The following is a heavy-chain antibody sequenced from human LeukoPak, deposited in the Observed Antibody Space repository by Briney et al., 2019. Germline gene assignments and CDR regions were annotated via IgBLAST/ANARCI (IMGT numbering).Heavy chain of an antibody. CDR1: GFTVSSNY. J-gene: IGHJ4*02. D-gene: IGHD3-10*01. CDR2: IYSGGST. CDR3: TSGTYYSPFDY. V-gene: IGHV3-53*01. Sequence: GGSLGLSCAASGFTVSSNYMSWVRQAPGKGLEWVSVIYSGGSTYYADSVKGRFTISRDNSKNTLYVQMNSLRAEDTAVYYCTSGTYYSPFDYWGQGTLVTVSS.